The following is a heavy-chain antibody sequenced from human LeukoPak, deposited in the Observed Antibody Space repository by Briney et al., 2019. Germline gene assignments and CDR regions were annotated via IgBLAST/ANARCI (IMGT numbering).Heavy chain of an antibody. CDR3: ASNSGSYLDAFDI. CDR2: INPNSGGT. CDR1: GYTFTGYY. J-gene: IGHJ3*02. D-gene: IGHD1-26*01. V-gene: IGHV1-2*04. Sequence: ASVKASCKASGYTFTGYYMHWVRQAPGQGLEWMGWINPNSGGTNYAQKFQGWVTMTRDTSISTAYMELSRLRSDDTAVYYCASNSGSYLDAFDIWGQGTLVTVSS.